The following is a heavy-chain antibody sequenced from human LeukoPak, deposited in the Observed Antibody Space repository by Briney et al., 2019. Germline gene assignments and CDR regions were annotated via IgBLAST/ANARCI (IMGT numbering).Heavy chain of an antibody. Sequence: ASVKVTCKASGYTFTNYGISWVRQAPGQGLDWMGWISAYNGNKVYAQELQGRVTMTTDTSTSTAYMELRSLRSDDTAVYYCARDRWSSSSSEGALDIWGQGTMVTVSS. J-gene: IGHJ3*02. CDR3: ARDRWSSSSSEGALDI. V-gene: IGHV1-18*01. D-gene: IGHD6-6*01. CDR1: GYTFTNYG. CDR2: ISAYNGNK.